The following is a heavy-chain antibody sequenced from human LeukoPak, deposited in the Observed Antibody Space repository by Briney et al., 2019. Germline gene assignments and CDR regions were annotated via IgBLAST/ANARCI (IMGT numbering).Heavy chain of an antibody. V-gene: IGHV4-38-2*01. CDR1: GDSISSDYR. D-gene: IGHD3-22*01. J-gene: IGHJ4*02. CDR3: ARHITGPSGYPFDD. CDR2: ISRSGNT. Sequence: SETLSLTCAVTGDSISSDYRWGWIRQPPGKGLEGIGSISRSGNTNYNPSLKSRVTMSVDTSKNQFTLKLSSVTAADTAVYYCARHITGPSGYPFDDWGQGTLVTVSS.